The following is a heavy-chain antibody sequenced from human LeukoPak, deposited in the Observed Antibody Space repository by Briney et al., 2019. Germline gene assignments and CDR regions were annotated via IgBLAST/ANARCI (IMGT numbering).Heavy chain of an antibody. D-gene: IGHD4/OR15-4a*01. CDR3: ARRAGAYSHPYDY. CDR1: GFTFRSYA. CDR2: ISGSGGDT. J-gene: IGHJ4*02. V-gene: IGHV3-23*01. Sequence: GGSLRLSCVTSGFTFRSYAMNWVRQAPGKGLEWVSTISGSGGDTYYADSVKGRFTISRDNSKNTLYLQMNSLRAEDTAVYYCARRAGAYSHPYDYWGQGTLVTVSS.